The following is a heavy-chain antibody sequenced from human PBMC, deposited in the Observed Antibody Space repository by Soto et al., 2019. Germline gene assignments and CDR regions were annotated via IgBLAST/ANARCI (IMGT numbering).Heavy chain of an antibody. Sequence: GGSLRLSCEASAFTVSTSYMSWVRQAPGKGLEWVSLIYSSGTTFYADSVKGRFTISRHKSNNTLYLQMNSLRAEDTAVYYCARGGSIELSTIPGFDYWGQGTLVTVSS. J-gene: IGHJ4*02. CDR1: AFTVSTSY. CDR2: IYSSGTT. V-gene: IGHV3-53*04. D-gene: IGHD3-10*01. CDR3: ARGGSIELSTIPGFDY.